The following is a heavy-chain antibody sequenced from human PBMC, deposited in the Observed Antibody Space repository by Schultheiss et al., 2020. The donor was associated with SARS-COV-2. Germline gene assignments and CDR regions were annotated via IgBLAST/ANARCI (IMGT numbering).Heavy chain of an antibody. Sequence: GGSLRLSCAASGFTFSSHAMFWVRQAPGKGLEWVAVISYDGSNEYYADSVKGRFTISRDNSKNTLYLQMNSLRAEDTAVYYCARESSGSYLIDAFDIWGQGTMVTVSS. J-gene: IGHJ3*02. CDR1: GFTFSSHA. V-gene: IGHV3-30*04. D-gene: IGHD1-26*01. CDR2: ISYDGSNE. CDR3: ARESSGSYLIDAFDI.